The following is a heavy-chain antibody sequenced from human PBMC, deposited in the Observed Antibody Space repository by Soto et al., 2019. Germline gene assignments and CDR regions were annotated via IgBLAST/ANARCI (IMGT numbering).Heavy chain of an antibody. J-gene: IGHJ4*02. V-gene: IGHV4-59*08. CDR3: ARLAYYDDIGGSYRTYYFDD. D-gene: IGHD3-16*02. Sequence: SETLSLTCTVSGGSISSYYWSWIRQPPGKGLEWIGYIYYSGSTNYNPSLKSRVTISVDTSKNQFSLKLSSVTAADTAVYYCARLAYYDDIGGSYRTYYFDDWGKGTLVTVSS. CDR1: GGSISSYY. CDR2: IYYSGST.